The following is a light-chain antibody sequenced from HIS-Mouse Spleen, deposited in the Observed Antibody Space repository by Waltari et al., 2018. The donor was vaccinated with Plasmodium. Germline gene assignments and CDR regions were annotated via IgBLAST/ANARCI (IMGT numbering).Light chain of an antibody. Sequence: QSALTQPASVSGSPGQSIPISFTGTSSHVGGSNYFSCYQQHPGKAPKLMIYDVSNRPSGVSNRFSGSKSGNTASLTISGLQAEDEADYYCSSYTSSSTWVFGGGTKLTVL. J-gene: IGLJ3*02. CDR3: SSYTSSSTWV. CDR2: DVS. CDR1: SSHVGGSNY. V-gene: IGLV2-14*03.